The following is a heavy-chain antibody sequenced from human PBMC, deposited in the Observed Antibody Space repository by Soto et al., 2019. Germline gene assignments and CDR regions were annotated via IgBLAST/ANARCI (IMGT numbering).Heavy chain of an antibody. D-gene: IGHD3-22*01. CDR2: ISYDGSNK. J-gene: IGHJ4*02. Sequence: QVQLAESGGGVVQPGRSLRLSCAASGFTFSSYGMHWVRQAPGKGLEWVAVISYDGSNKYYADSVKGRFTISRDNSKNTLYLQMNSLRAEDTAVYYCAKTARDSSGLDYWGQGTLVTVSS. V-gene: IGHV3-30*18. CDR1: GFTFSSYG. CDR3: AKTARDSSGLDY.